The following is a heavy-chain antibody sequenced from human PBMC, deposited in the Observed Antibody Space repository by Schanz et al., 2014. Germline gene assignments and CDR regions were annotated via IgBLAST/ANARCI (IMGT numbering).Heavy chain of an antibody. CDR2: IKHDGSEK. Sequence: EVQLVESGGGLVKPGGSLRLTCLTSGFTFTDHAMSWVRQAPGKGLEWVAYIKHDGSEKYHVDSVKGRFTISRDNAKGSVYLQMNSLRAEDTAVYYCARGHYGLDVWGPGTSVTVSS. V-gene: IGHV3-7*01. J-gene: IGHJ6*02. CDR3: ARGHYGLDV. D-gene: IGHD3-10*01. CDR1: GFTFTDHA.